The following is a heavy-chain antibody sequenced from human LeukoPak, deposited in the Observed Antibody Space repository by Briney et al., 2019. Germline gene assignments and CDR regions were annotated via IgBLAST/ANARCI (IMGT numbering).Heavy chain of an antibody. V-gene: IGHV3-21*01. J-gene: IGHJ5*02. D-gene: IGHD4-23*01. CDR3: ARAYGGYNWSDP. Sequence: GGSLRLSCAASGFSFSSYSMNWVRQAPGKGLDWVSYISSSSTYIYYADSVKGRFTISRDNAKNSLYLQMKSLRAEDTAVYYCARAYGGYNWSDPWGQGTLVTVSS. CDR1: GFSFSSYS. CDR2: ISSSSTYI.